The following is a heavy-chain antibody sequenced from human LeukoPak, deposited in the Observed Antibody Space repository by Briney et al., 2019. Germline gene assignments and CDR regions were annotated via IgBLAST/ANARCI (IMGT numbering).Heavy chain of an antibody. Sequence: PSETLSLTCTVSGDSISSGGYYWSWIRQHPGKGLEWIGYIYYSGSTYYNPSLKSRVTISVDSSKKQFSLKLSSVTAADTAVYYCARERMTTHYFDFWGQGTLVTVSS. D-gene: IGHD4-11*01. V-gene: IGHV4-31*03. J-gene: IGHJ4*02. CDR2: IYYSGST. CDR3: ARERMTTHYFDF. CDR1: GDSISSGGYY.